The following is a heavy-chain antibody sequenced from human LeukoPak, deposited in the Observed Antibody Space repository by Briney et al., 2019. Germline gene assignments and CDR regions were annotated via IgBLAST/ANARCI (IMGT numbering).Heavy chain of an antibody. V-gene: IGHV1-8*01. Sequence: ASVKVSCKASGYTFTSYDINWVRQATGQGLEWMGWMNPNSGNTGYAQKFQGRVTMTRNTSISTACMELSSLRSEDTAVYYCARGLTTYGGNSYYYYMDVWGKGTTVTVSS. D-gene: IGHD4-23*01. J-gene: IGHJ6*03. CDR2: MNPNSGNT. CDR3: ARGLTTYGGNSYYYYMDV. CDR1: GYTFTSYD.